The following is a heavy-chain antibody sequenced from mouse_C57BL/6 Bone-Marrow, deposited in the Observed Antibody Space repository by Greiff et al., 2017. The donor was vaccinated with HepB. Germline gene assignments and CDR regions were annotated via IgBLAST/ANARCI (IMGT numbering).Heavy chain of an antibody. D-gene: IGHD1-1*01. CDR3: ARGGTTVVAPDY. V-gene: IGHV1-26*01. Sequence: VQLQQSGPELVKPGASVKISCKASGYTFTDYYMNWVKQSHGKSLEWIGDINPNNGGTSYNQKFKGKATLTVDKSSSTAYMELRSLTSEDSAVYYCARGGTTVVAPDYWGQGTTLTVSS. CDR2: INPNNGGT. CDR1: GYTFTDYY. J-gene: IGHJ2*01.